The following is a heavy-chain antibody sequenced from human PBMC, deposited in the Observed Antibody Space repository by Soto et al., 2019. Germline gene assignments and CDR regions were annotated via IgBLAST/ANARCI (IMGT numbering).Heavy chain of an antibody. CDR2: IIPILRTA. D-gene: IGHD5-12*01. CDR3: ARALVATNAFDY. Sequence: QVQVEQSGAEVKKPGSSVKVSCKASGDTFSSYGFTWVRQAPGQGLEWMGGIIPILRTANYAQKFQGRVTITADESTSTAYMELSSLRSEDTAVYYCARALVATNAFDYGGQGILVTVSS. V-gene: IGHV1-69*11. J-gene: IGHJ4*02. CDR1: GDTFSSYG.